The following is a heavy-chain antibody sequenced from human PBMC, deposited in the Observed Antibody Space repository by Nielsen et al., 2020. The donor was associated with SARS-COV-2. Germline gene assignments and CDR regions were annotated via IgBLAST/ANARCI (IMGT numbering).Heavy chain of an antibody. CDR2: IGSKAYGGTT. Sequence: WIRQPPGKGLEWVGFIGSKAYGGTTEYAASVKGRFTISRDDSKSIAYLQMNSLKTEDTAVYFCTRVPVSSQFYYYYGMDVWGQGTTITVSS. J-gene: IGHJ6*02. V-gene: IGHV3-49*02. D-gene: IGHD5-24*01. CDR3: TRVPVSSQFYYYYGMDV.